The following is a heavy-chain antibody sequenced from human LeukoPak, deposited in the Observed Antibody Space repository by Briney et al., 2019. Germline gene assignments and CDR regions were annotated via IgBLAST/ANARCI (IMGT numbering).Heavy chain of an antibody. CDR3: ARGPDYYYYMDV. Sequence: GGSLRLSCAASGFTFSSYAMSWVRQAPGKGLEWVSSIRSSDNYIYYADSVKGRFTISRDNAKNSLYLQMNSLRAEDTAVYYCARGPDYYYYMDVWGKGTTVTLSS. V-gene: IGHV3-21*01. CDR2: IRSSDNYI. CDR1: GFTFSSYA. J-gene: IGHJ6*03.